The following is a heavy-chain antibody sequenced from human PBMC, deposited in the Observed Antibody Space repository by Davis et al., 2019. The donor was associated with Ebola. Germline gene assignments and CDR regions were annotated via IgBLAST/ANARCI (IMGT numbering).Heavy chain of an antibody. Sequence: GESLKTPCAASGFTFSGSAMHWVRQASGKGLEWVGRIRSKANSYATAYAASVKGRFTISRDDSKNTAYLQMNSLKTEDTAVYYCTTTTTHFDYWGQGTLVTVSS. D-gene: IGHD1-26*01. CDR1: GFTFSGSA. CDR2: IRSKANSYAT. V-gene: IGHV3-73*01. J-gene: IGHJ4*02. CDR3: TTTTTHFDY.